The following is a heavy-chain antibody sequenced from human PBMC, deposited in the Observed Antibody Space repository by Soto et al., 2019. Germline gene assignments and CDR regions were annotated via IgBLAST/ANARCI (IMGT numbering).Heavy chain of an antibody. Sequence: QITLKESGPTLVKPTQTLTLTCSFPGFSLSTSEVGVGWIRQPPGKGLEWLALIYWDDDKEYSPSLRSRLTITKDTSKNQVVLIMTNLDPTDTATYYCAHGSGWLFDYWGQGTLVTVSS. D-gene: IGHD6-19*01. CDR3: AHGSGWLFDY. CDR1: GFSLSTSEVG. CDR2: IYWDDDK. V-gene: IGHV2-5*02. J-gene: IGHJ4*02.